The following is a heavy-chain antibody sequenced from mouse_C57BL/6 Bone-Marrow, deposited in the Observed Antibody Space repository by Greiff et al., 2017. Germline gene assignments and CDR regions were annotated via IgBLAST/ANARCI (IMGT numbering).Heavy chain of an antibody. CDR1: GFSLTSYG. CDR3: AQLCGFAY. Sequence: VQVVESGPGLVQPSPSLSITCTASGFSLTSYGVHWVRQSPGKGLEWLGVIWRGGSTDYYAAYMSRLSTTTDNTTCQVFFKMNSLQADDTAIYYCAQLCGFAYWGQGTLVTVSA. CDR2: IWRGGST. J-gene: IGHJ3*01. V-gene: IGHV2-5*01. D-gene: IGHD3-3*01.